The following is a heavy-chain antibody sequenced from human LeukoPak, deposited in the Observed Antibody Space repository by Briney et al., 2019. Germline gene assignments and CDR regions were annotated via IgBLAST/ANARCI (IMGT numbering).Heavy chain of an antibody. CDR3: ARERGSSSSFDY. Sequence: ASVKVSCKASGYTFTSYDSNWVRQATGQGLEWMGWMNPNSGNTGYAQKFQGRVTMTRNTSISTAYMELSSLRSEDTAVYYCARERGSSSSFDYWGQGTLVTVSS. D-gene: IGHD6-6*01. CDR2: MNPNSGNT. V-gene: IGHV1-8*01. J-gene: IGHJ4*02. CDR1: GYTFTSYD.